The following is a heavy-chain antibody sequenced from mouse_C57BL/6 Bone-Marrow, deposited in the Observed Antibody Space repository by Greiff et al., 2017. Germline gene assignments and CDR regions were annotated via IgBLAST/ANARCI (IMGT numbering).Heavy chain of an antibody. D-gene: IGHD5-1*01. Sequence: EVQLVESGGDLVKPGGSLKLSCAASGFTFSSYGMSWVRQTPDKRLEWVATISSGGSYTSYPDSVKGRFTISRDNAKNTLYLQLSSRKSEDTAMYYCARRSRYLYYFDYWGQGTTLTVSS. J-gene: IGHJ2*01. CDR1: GFTFSSYG. V-gene: IGHV5-6*01. CDR3: ARRSRYLYYFDY. CDR2: ISSGGSYT.